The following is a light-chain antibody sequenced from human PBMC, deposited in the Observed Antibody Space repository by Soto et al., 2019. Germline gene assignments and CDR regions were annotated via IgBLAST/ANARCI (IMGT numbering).Light chain of an antibody. V-gene: IGLV2-14*01. CDR2: EVN. CDR3: NSYTSSTTYV. J-gene: IGLJ1*01. Sequence: QSVLTQPASVSGSPGQSITISCTGTSSDVGGYNYVSWYQQHPGKAPKLMLYEVNNRPSGVSNPFSGSKSGNTASLTISGLQAEDEADYYCNSYTSSTTYVFGTGTKVTVL. CDR1: SSDVGGYNY.